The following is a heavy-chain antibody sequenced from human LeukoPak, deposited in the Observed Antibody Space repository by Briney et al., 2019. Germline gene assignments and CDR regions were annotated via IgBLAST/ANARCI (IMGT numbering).Heavy chain of an antibody. V-gene: IGHV7-4-1*02. Sequence: ASVKVSCKASGYTFTTYAMNWVRQAPGQGLEWMGWINTNTGNPTYAQGFTGRFVFSLDTSVNTAYLQISSLKAEDTAIYYCARVQGYCSTTSCYPHYWGQGTLVTVSS. CDR2: INTNTGNP. CDR1: GYTFTTYA. CDR3: ARVQGYCSTTSCYPHY. J-gene: IGHJ4*02. D-gene: IGHD2-2*01.